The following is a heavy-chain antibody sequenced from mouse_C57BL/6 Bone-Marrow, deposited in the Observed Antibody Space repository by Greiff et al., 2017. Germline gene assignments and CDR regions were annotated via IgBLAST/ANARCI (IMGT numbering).Heavy chain of an antibody. V-gene: IGHV3-6*01. Sequence: VQLQESGPGLVKPSQSLSLTCSVTGYSITSGYYWNWIRQFPGNKLEWMGYISYDGSNNYNPSLKNRISITRDTSKNQFFLKFNSVTTEDTATYYCARINYYCSSRYFDVWGTGTTVTVSS. D-gene: IGHD1-1*01. CDR2: ISYDGSN. CDR1: GYSITSGYY. CDR3: ARINYYCSSRYFDV. J-gene: IGHJ1*03.